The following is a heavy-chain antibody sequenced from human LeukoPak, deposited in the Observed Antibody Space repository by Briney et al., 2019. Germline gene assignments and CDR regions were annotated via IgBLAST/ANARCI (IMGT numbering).Heavy chain of an antibody. CDR3: ARGAGGPDY. J-gene: IGHJ4*02. V-gene: IGHV4-59*01. D-gene: IGHD3-16*01. CDR2: THYNGDS. CDR1: GASFSSSY. Sequence: SETLSLTCTVSGASFSSSYWSWIRQPPGKGLEWIGYTHYNGDSSYNPSLEGRVTISVDTSKNHLSLRMRFVTAADTAIYYCARGAGGPDYWGRGTLVTVSS.